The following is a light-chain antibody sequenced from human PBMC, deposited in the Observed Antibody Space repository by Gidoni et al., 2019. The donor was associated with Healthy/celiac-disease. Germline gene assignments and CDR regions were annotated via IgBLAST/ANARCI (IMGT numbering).Light chain of an antibody. J-gene: IGKJ4*01. CDR1: QSVSSSY. Sequence: IVLTHPPGTLSLSPGERATLSCRASQSVSSSYLAWYQQKPGQAPRLLIYGASSRATGIPDRFSGSGSGTDFTLTISRLEPEDFAVYYCQQYGSSPTFGGGTKVEIK. CDR3: QQYGSSPT. V-gene: IGKV3-20*01. CDR2: GAS.